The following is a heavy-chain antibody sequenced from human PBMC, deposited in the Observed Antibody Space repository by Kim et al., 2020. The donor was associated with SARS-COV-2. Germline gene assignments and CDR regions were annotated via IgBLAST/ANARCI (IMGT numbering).Heavy chain of an antibody. J-gene: IGHJ6*02. CDR1: GFTFSSYA. Sequence: GGSLRLSCAASGFTFSSYAMSWVRQAPGKGLECVSAISGSGGSTYYADSVKGRFTISRDNSKNTLYLQMNSLRAEDTAVYYCAKDHGLIAVAGRLEGMDVWGQGTTVTVSS. D-gene: IGHD6-19*01. V-gene: IGHV3-23*01. CDR2: ISGSGGST. CDR3: AKDHGLIAVAGRLEGMDV.